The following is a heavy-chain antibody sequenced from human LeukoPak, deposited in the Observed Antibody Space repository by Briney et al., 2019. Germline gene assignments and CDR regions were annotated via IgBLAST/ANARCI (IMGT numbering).Heavy chain of an antibody. CDR2: ISWNSGSI. CDR3: ARDWYYTIDF. Sequence: GRSLRLSCAASGFTFDDYAMHWVRQAPGKGLEWVSGISWNSGSIGYADSVKGRFTISRDNAKNTLYLQMNSLRAEDTAVYYCARDWYYTIDFWGRGALVTVSS. CDR1: GFTFDDYA. D-gene: IGHD2/OR15-2a*01. J-gene: IGHJ2*01. V-gene: IGHV3-9*01.